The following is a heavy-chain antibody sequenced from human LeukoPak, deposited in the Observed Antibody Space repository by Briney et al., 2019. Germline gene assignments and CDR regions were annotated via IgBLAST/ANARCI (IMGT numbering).Heavy chain of an antibody. CDR3: AKGHGDYRGNYFDY. CDR2: ISGSGDRA. V-gene: IGHV3-23*01. CDR1: GFTFSSYG. Sequence: GGSLRLSCVASGFTFSSYGMTWVRQAPGKGLEWVSGISGSGDRANYADSLKGRFTISRDNSKRTLYLQMDSLRADDTAVYYCAKGHGDYRGNYFDYWGQGTLVTVSS. D-gene: IGHD4-17*01. J-gene: IGHJ4*02.